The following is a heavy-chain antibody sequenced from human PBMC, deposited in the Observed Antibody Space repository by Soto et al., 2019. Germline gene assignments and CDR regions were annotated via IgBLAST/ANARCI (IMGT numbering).Heavy chain of an antibody. J-gene: IGHJ4*02. Sequence: GGSLRLSCAASGFTFSDYYMSWIRHAPGKGLEWVSYISSSGTTIYYADSVKGRFTISRDNAKNSLYLQMNSLRAEDTAVYYCASLPYCGDECFYNYWGQGTLVTVSS. CDR2: ISSSGTTI. CDR1: GFTFSDYY. V-gene: IGHV3-11*01. D-gene: IGHD2-21*01. CDR3: ASLPYCGDECFYNY.